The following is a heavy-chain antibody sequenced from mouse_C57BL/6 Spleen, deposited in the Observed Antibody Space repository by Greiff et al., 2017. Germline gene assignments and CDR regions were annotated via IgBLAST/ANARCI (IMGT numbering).Heavy chain of an antibody. CDR3: AREGLITYGSGDYLGY. CDR2: IYPGDGDT. Sequence: QVQLQQSGPELVKPGASVKISCKASGYAFSSSWMNWVKQRPGKGLEWIGRIYPGDGDTNYNGKFKGKATLTEDKSSSTAYMQLSSLTSEDSAVYFCAREGLITYGSGDYLGYRGQGTTLTVAS. CDR1: GYAFSSSW. V-gene: IGHV1-82*01. J-gene: IGHJ2*01. D-gene: IGHD1-1*01.